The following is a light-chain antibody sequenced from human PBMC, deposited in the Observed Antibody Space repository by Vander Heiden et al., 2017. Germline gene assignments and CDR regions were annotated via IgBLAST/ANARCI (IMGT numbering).Light chain of an antibody. Sequence: DIQMTQSPSSLSASVGDRVTITCRASQGISNYLAWYQQKPGKVPKLLIYGASTLRSGVPSRFSDSGSGTDFTLTISSLQPEDVATYYCQKYNSAPLTFGGGTKVEIK. V-gene: IGKV1-27*01. CDR2: GAS. CDR1: QGISNY. J-gene: IGKJ4*01. CDR3: QKYNSAPLT.